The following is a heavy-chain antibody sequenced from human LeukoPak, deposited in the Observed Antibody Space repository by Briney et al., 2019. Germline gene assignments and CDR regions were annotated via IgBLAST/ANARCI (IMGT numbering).Heavy chain of an antibody. CDR2: IYSGGST. CDR1: GFTVSSNY. V-gene: IGHV3-66*01. J-gene: IGHJ5*02. Sequence: GGSLRLSCAASGFTVSSNYMSWVRQAPGKGLEWVSVIYSGGSTYYADSVKGRFTISRDNSKNTLYLQMNSLRAEDTAVYYCARGNWDIAAALDPWGQGTLVTVSS. CDR3: ARGNWDIAAALDP. D-gene: IGHD6-13*01.